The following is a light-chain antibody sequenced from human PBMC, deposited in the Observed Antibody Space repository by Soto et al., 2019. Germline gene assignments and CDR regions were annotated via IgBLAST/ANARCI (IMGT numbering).Light chain of an antibody. CDR2: DAS. V-gene: IGKV1-33*01. CDR3: QQYDNLPSFT. Sequence: DLQMTQSPSSLSASVGDRVTITCQASQDISTYLNWYQQKPGKAPKLLIYDASNLETWVPSRFSGSGSRTDFTVTISSLQPEDIATYYCQQYDNLPSFTCGPGTKVDIK. J-gene: IGKJ3*01. CDR1: QDISTY.